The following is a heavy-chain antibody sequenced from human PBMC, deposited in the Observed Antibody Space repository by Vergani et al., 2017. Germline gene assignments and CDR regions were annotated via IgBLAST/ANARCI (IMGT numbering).Heavy chain of an antibody. CDR3: ARDRGVWGRYYYYMDV. J-gene: IGHJ6*03. CDR1: GGTFSSYA. Sequence: QLVQSGPEVKKPGSSVKVSCKASGGTFSSYAISWVRQAPGQGLEWMGGIIPIFGTANYAQKFQGRVTITADKSTSTAYMELSSLRSEDTAVYYCARDRGVWGRYYYYMDVWGKGTTVTVSS. D-gene: IGHD3-10*01. CDR2: IIPIFGTA. V-gene: IGHV1-69*06.